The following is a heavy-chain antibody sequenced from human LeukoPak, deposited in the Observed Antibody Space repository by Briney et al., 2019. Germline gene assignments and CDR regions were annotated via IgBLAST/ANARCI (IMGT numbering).Heavy chain of an antibody. CDR2: IYSSGST. J-gene: IGHJ4*01. V-gene: IGHV4-39*01. Sequence: PSETLSLTCTVSDGSISSSSHFWGWIRQPPGKGLEWIGSIYSSGSTYYNSSLKSRVTISIDTSKNQVSLKMSSVTAADTAVYYCAKSGGYGLIDYWGQGTLVTVSS. CDR1: DGSISSSSHF. D-gene: IGHD6-25*01. CDR3: AKSGGYGLIDY.